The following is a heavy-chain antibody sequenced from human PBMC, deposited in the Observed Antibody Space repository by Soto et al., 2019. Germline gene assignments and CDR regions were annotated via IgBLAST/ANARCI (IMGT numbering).Heavy chain of an antibody. V-gene: IGHV3-23*01. CDR2: ISGSGETT. CDR1: GFTFSSYA. J-gene: IGHJ6*02. D-gene: IGHD2-2*01. CDR3: TKARSTSLYGMDV. Sequence: AGGSLRLSCAASGFTFSSYALNWVRQGPGKGLEWVSVISGSGETTSYADSVKGRFTISRDDSKNTLYLQMNSLRAEDAAVYYCTKARSTSLYGMDVWGQGTTVTVYS.